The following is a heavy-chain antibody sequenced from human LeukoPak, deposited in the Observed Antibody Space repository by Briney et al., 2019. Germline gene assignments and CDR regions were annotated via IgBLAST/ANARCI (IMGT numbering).Heavy chain of an antibody. D-gene: IGHD5-18*01. CDR1: GDSISSYY. CDR3: ARRGYSYGRPFDP. CDR2: IYYSGST. Sequence: SETLSLTCTVSGDSISSYYWSWIRQPPGKGLEWIGYIYYSGSTNYNPSLKSRVTISVDTSKNQFSLKLSSVTAADTAVYYCARRGYSYGRPFDPWGQGTLVTVSS. J-gene: IGHJ5*02. V-gene: IGHV4-59*08.